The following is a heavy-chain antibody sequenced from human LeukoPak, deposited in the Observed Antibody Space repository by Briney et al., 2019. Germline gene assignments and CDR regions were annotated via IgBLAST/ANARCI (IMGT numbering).Heavy chain of an antibody. V-gene: IGHV3-73*01. J-gene: IGHJ4*02. D-gene: IGHD5-24*01. CDR1: GFTFSDSA. CDR2: IRTQANNDAT. Sequence: GGSLGLSCAASGFTFSDSAMHWVRQASGKGRECLGRIRTQANNDATAYGASVKGRFIISIDDSSNTAYLQMNSLNTEDTAVYYCAGGYNSLTGLNYWGQGTLVTVSS. CDR3: AGGYNSLTGLNY.